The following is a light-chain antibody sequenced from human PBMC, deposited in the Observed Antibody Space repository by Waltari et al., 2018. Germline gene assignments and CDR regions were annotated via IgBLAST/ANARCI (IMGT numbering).Light chain of an antibody. V-gene: IGLV2-14*03. CDR1: SSDVGGNNY. CDR3: SSYRTTTSRL. Sequence: QSALTQPASESGSPGQSITISCTGTSSDVGGNNYVSWYQQHPGKAPKLIIYDVSDRPSVVSTRFPGSKSGNPPSLTISALQAEDEADYYCSSYRTTTSRLFGGGTKVTVL. J-gene: IGLJ2*01. CDR2: DVS.